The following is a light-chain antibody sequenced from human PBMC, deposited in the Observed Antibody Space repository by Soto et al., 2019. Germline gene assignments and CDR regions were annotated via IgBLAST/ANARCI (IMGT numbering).Light chain of an antibody. CDR3: CSYAGSRV. Sequence: QSALTQPASVSGSPGQSITISFTGTSSDVGSYNLVSWYQQHPGKAPKLMIYEGSKRPSGVSNRFSGSESGNTASLTISGLQAEDEADYYCCSYAGSRVFGTGTKLTVL. J-gene: IGLJ1*01. CDR1: SSDVGSYNL. V-gene: IGLV2-23*01. CDR2: EGS.